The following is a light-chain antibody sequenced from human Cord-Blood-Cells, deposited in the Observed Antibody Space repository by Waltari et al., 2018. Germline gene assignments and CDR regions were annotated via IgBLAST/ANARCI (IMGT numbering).Light chain of an antibody. V-gene: IGLV2-14*03. J-gene: IGLJ3*02. Sequence: QSALPQPASVSGSPGQSFTISCTGTSRDVGGYNYVSWYQQHPGKAPKLMIYVVSNRPSGVSNRFSGSKSGNTASLTTSGLQAEDEADDDRSSYTSSSTWVFGGGTKLTVL. CDR2: VVS. CDR1: SRDVGGYNY. CDR3: SSYTSSSTWV.